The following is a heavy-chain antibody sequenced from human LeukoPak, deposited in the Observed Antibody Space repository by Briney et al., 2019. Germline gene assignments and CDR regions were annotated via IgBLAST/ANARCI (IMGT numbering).Heavy chain of an antibody. CDR3: ARGFGVAAPFDY. D-gene: IGHD3-3*01. V-gene: IGHV4-59*01. CDR1: GGSISSYY. J-gene: IGHJ4*02. Sequence: PSETLSLTCTVSGGSISSYYWSWIRHPPGKGLEWIGYIYYSGSTNYNPSLKSRVTISVDTSKNQFSLKLSSVTAADTAVYYCARGFGVAAPFDYWGQGTLVTVSS. CDR2: IYYSGST.